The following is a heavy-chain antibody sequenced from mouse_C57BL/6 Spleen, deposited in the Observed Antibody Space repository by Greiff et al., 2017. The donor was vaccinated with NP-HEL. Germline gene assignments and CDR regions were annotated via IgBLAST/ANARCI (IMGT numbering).Heavy chain of an antibody. V-gene: IGHV1-82*01. J-gene: IGHJ2*01. CDR3: ARKGYGNYNYFDY. CDR2: IYPGDGDT. D-gene: IGHD2-1*01. CDR1: GYAFSSSW. Sequence: VQLQQSGPELVKPGASVKISCKASGYAFSSSWMHWVKQRPGQGLEWIGRIYPGDGDTNYNGKFKGKATLTADKSSSTAYMQLSSLTSEDSAVYVDARKGYGNYNYFDYWGQGTTLTVSS.